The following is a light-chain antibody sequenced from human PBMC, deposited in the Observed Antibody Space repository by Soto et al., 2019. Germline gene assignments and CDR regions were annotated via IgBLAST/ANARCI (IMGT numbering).Light chain of an antibody. V-gene: IGKV3-15*01. Sequence: EIVMTQSPATLSVSPGERATLSCRASQSVGINLAWYQQQPGQAPRLLIYGASTLATGFPARFSGSGSGTEFTLIISSLQSEDFAVYYCQHYENWPYTFGQGTKLEIK. CDR1: QSVGIN. J-gene: IGKJ2*01. CDR2: GAS. CDR3: QHYENWPYT.